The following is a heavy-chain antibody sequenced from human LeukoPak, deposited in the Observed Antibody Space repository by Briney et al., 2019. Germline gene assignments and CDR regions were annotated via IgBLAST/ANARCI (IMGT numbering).Heavy chain of an antibody. CDR2: ISHDGDNE. CDR3: ARGPFGSCSSPSCYFFDY. D-gene: IGHD2-2*01. V-gene: IGHV3-30*04. J-gene: IGHJ4*02. Sequence: GGSLRLSCAASGFIFSGFAVHWVRQTPGKGLQWVAGISHDGDNEYYPDSVMGRFTISRDNSKNTLYLQMNSLRGGDTAVYYCARGPFGSCSSPSCYFFDYWGQGSLVTVSS. CDR1: GFIFSGFA.